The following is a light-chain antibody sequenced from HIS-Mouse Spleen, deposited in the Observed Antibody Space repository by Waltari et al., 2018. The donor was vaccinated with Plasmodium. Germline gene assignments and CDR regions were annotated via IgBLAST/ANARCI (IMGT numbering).Light chain of an antibody. V-gene: IGLV2-8*01. Sequence: QSALTQPPSASGSPGQSVTISCTGTSSDVGGYNYVSWDQQHPGKAPKLMIYEVSKRPAGVPDRFYGAKSGNTASLTVSGLQAEDEAEYYCSSYAGSNNLVFGGGTKLTVL. J-gene: IGLJ2*01. CDR1: SSDVGGYNY. CDR2: EVS. CDR3: SSYAGSNNLV.